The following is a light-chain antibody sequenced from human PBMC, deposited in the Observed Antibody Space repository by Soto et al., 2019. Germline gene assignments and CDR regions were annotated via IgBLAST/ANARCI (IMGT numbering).Light chain of an antibody. CDR3: QQYSTPPYT. Sequence: DIVMTQSPDSLAVSLGERATINCKSSQSVLSSSNNEDALAWYQQKPGQPPNLLIYWASTRESGIPDRFSGSGSGTDFTLTISSLQAEDVAVYYCQQYSTPPYTFGQGTKLEIK. J-gene: IGKJ2*01. V-gene: IGKV4-1*01. CDR1: QSVLSSSNNEDA. CDR2: WAS.